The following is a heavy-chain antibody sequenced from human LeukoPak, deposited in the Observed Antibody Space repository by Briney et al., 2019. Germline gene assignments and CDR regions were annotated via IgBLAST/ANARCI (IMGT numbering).Heavy chain of an antibody. J-gene: IGHJ4*02. V-gene: IGHV4-59*01. CDR3: AAGYSSSWKYY. D-gene: IGHD6-13*01. CDR1: GGSISSYY. Sequence: SETLSLTCAVSGGSISSYYWSWIRQPPGKGLEWIGYIYYSGSTNYNPSLKSRVTISVDTSKNQFSLKLSSVTAADTAVYYCAAGYSSSWKYYWGQGTLVTVSS. CDR2: IYYSGST.